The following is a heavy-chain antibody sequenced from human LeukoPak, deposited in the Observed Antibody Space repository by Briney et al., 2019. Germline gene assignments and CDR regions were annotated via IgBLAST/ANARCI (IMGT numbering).Heavy chain of an antibody. J-gene: IGHJ4*02. V-gene: IGHV3-64D*09. CDR2: ISSNGGST. CDR3: VKSPSYDFWSGYLNYFDY. D-gene: IGHD3-3*01. CDR1: GVTFSSYA. Sequence: PRGSLRLSCSASGVTFSSYAMHWVRQAPGKGLEYVSAISSNGGSTYYADPVKGRFTISRDNSKNTLYLQMSSLRAEDTAVYYCVKSPSYDFWSGYLNYFDYWGQGTLVTVSS.